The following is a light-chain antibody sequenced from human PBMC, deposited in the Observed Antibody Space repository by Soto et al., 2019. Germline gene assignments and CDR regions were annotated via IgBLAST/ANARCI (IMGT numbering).Light chain of an antibody. CDR2: KAS. J-gene: IGKJ1*01. CDR3: KNYNSYSEA. Sequence: DIQMTQSPSTLSGSVGDRVTITCRASQPISSWLAWYQQKQGKAPKLLIYKASTLKSGVPSRFSGSGSGTEFTLTISSLQPDDFATYYCKNYNSYSEALGKGTKVDIK. V-gene: IGKV1-5*03. CDR1: QPISSW.